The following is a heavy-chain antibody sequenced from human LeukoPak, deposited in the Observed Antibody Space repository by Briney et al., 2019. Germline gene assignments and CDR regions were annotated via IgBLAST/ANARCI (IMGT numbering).Heavy chain of an antibody. D-gene: IGHD3-3*01. V-gene: IGHV3-23*01. CDR2: ISGSGGST. J-gene: IGHJ5*02. Sequence: GGSLRLSCVASGFTFSSYAMSLVRQAPGKGLEWVSAISGSGGSTYYADSVKGRFTISRDNSKNTLYLQMNSLRAEDTAVYYCAKGRTIFGNFNWFDPWGQGTLVTVSS. CDR3: AKGRTIFGNFNWFDP. CDR1: GFTFSSYA.